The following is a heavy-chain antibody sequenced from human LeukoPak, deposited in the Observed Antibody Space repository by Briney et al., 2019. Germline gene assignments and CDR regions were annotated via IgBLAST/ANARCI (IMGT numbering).Heavy chain of an antibody. CDR1: GYTFTGYY. D-gene: IGHD3-10*01. V-gene: IGHV1-2*02. CDR2: INPNSGGT. J-gene: IGHJ4*02. Sequence: GASVKVSCKSSGYTFTGYYMHWVRQAPGQGLELMGWINPNSGGTNYAQKFQGRVTMTRDTSISTAYMELSRLRSDDTAVYYCARAYYYGSGSPSFDYWGQGTLVTVSS. CDR3: ARAYYYGSGSPSFDY.